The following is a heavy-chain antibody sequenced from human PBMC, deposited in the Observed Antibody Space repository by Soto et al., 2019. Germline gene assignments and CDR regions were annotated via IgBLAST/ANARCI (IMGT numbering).Heavy chain of an antibody. J-gene: IGHJ3*02. CDR2: IYYSGST. CDR1: GGSISSGGYY. V-gene: IGHV4-31*03. CDR3: ARDPLQYHPGWGAFDI. D-gene: IGHD2-2*01. Sequence: SETLSLTCIVSGGSISSGGYYWSWIRQHPGKGLEWIGYIYYSGSTYYNPSLKSRVTISVDTSKNQFSLKLSSVTAADTAVYYCARDPLQYHPGWGAFDIWDQGTMVTVSS.